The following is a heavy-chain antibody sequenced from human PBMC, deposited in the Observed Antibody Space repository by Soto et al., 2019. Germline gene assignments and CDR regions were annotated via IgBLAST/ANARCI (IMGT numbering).Heavy chain of an antibody. Sequence: GGSLSLSCAASGFTFSSYAMSWVRQAPGKGLEWVSAISGSGGSTYYADSVKGRFTISRDNSKNTLYLQMNSLRAEDTAVYYCAKEVSRLLAGTPLGAFDIWGQGTMVTVSS. D-gene: IGHD6-19*01. CDR3: AKEVSRLLAGTPLGAFDI. V-gene: IGHV3-23*01. CDR1: GFTFSSYA. J-gene: IGHJ3*02. CDR2: ISGSGGST.